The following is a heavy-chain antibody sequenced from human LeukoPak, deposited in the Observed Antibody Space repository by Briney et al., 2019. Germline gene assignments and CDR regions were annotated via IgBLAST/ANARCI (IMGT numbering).Heavy chain of an antibody. V-gene: IGHV3-23*01. D-gene: IGHD3-22*01. CDR3: AKTVRGVVTVVSTTYYFDY. Sequence: GGSLRLSCAASGFTFSSYAMSWVRQAPGKGLEWVSAISGSGGSTYYADSVKGRFTISRDNSKNTLYLQMNSLRAEDTAVYYCAKTVRGVVTVVSTTYYFDYWGQGTLVTVSS. CDR1: GFTFSSYA. J-gene: IGHJ4*02. CDR2: ISGSGGST.